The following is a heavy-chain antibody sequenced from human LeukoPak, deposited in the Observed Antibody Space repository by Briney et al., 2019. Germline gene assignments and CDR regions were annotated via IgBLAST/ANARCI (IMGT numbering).Heavy chain of an antibody. V-gene: IGHV4-59*01. D-gene: IGHD3-16*01. CDR1: GGSISSYY. CDR3: ARETSQKGAHYMDV. J-gene: IGHJ6*03. CDR2: IYHSGNT. Sequence: PSETLSLTCTVSGGSISSYYWSWIRQPPGKGLEWIGSIYHSGNTYYNPSLKSRVTISVDTSKNQFSLKLSSVTAADTAVYYCARETSQKGAHYMDVWGKGTTVTISS.